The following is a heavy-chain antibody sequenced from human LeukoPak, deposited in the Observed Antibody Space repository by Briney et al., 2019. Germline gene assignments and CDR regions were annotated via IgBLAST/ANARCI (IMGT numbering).Heavy chain of an antibody. CDR1: GFTFSSYW. D-gene: IGHD2-15*01. V-gene: IGHV3-7*01. Sequence: GGSLRLSCAASGFTFSSYWMSWVRQAPGKGLEWVANIKQDGSEKYYVDSVKGRFTISRDNAKNSLYLQMNSLRVEDTAVYYCARMTIGYCSGGSCSAPDAFDIWGQGTLVTVSS. CDR2: IKQDGSEK. J-gene: IGHJ3*02. CDR3: ARMTIGYCSGGSCSAPDAFDI.